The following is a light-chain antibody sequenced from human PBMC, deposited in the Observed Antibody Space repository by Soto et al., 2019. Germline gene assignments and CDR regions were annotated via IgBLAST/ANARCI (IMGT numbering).Light chain of an antibody. J-gene: IGLJ3*02. CDR3: CSYAGSSTWV. Sequence: QLVLTQPASVSGSPGQSITISCTGTSSDVGSYNLVSWYQQHPGKAPKLMIYEVSKQPSGVSNRFSGSKSGNTASLTISGLQAEDEADYYCCSYAGSSTWVFGGGTKLTVL. CDR1: SSDVGSYNL. V-gene: IGLV2-23*02. CDR2: EVS.